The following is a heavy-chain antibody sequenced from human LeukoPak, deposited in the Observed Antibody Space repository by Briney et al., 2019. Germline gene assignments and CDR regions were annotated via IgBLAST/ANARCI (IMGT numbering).Heavy chain of an antibody. CDR2: INPSGGST. CDR1: GYTFTSYY. Sequence: ASVKVSCKASGYTFTSYYMHWVRQAPGQGLEWMGIINPSGGSTSYAQKFQGRVTITADKSTSTAYMELSSLRSEDTAVYYCARDLGGYYGSGSYPYWGQGTLVTVSS. J-gene: IGHJ4*02. D-gene: IGHD3-10*01. CDR3: ARDLGGYYGSGSYPY. V-gene: IGHV1-46*01.